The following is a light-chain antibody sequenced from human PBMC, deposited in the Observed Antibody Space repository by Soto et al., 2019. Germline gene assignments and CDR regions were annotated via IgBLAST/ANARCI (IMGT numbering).Light chain of an antibody. V-gene: IGKV3-11*02. J-gene: IGKJ4*01. CDR3: QQRSSWPLT. CDR1: QSVTTY. CDR2: DTS. Sequence: DIVLTQSPATLSLSPGEGATLSCRASQSVTTYLAWHQQRPDQAPRLLIYDTSTRAPGTPARFSGSGSGRDFTLTISSLEPEDFAIYYCQQRSSWPLTFGGGTKVEI.